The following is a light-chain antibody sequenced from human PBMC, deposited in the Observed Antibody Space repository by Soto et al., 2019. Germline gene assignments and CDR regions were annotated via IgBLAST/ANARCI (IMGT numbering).Light chain of an antibody. CDR3: QQRISWPWT. Sequence: EIVLTQSPATLSLSPGERATLSCCSSQSVSSYLAWYQQIPGQAPRLLIYDASNRATGVPARFRGSGSATDFTLTINSLEPEDCAVYYCQQRISWPWTFGQGTKVDIK. CDR2: DAS. J-gene: IGKJ1*01. V-gene: IGKV3-11*01. CDR1: QSVSSY.